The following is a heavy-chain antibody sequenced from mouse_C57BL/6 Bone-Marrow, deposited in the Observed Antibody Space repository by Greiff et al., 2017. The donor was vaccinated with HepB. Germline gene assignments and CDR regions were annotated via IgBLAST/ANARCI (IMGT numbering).Heavy chain of an antibody. J-gene: IGHJ3*01. CDR2: ISDGGSYT. CDR1: GFTFSSYA. Sequence: DVMLVESGGGLVKPGGSLKLSCAASGFTFSSYAMSWVRQTPEKRLEWVATISDGGSYTYYPDNVKGRFTISRDNAKNNLYRQRSHLKSEDTAMYYCARENSNYRIAYWGQGTLVTVSA. CDR3: ARENSNYRIAY. D-gene: IGHD2-5*01. V-gene: IGHV5-4*01.